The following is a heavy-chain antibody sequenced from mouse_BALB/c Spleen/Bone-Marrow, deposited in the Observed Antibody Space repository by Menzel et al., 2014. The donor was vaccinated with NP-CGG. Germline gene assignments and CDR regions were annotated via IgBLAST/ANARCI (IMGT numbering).Heavy chain of an antibody. Sequence: VMLVESGAELVRPGSSVKISCKASGYVFSTYWMNWVKQRPGQGLEWIGQIYPGDGDTNYNGKFKSTATLTADKSSSTAYMQLSSLTSEDSAVYFCARSGYGSSYDYWGQGTTLTVSS. J-gene: IGHJ2*01. CDR3: ARSGYGSSYDY. CDR2: IYPGDGDT. V-gene: IGHV1-80*01. D-gene: IGHD1-1*01. CDR1: GYVFSTYW.